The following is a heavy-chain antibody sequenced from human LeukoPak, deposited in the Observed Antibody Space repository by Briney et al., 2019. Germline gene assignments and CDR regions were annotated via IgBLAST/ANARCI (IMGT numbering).Heavy chain of an antibody. CDR1: GFXVSSNY. Sequence: PGGSLRLSCAASGFXVSSNYISWVRQAPGKGLEWVSFIYSGGNTYYADSVKGRFTISRDNSKNTLYLQMNSLRAEDTAVYYCARSFNGAYFDYWGQGTLVTVSS. V-gene: IGHV3-53*01. D-gene: IGHD3-10*01. CDR2: IYSGGNT. CDR3: ARSFNGAYFDY. J-gene: IGHJ4*02.